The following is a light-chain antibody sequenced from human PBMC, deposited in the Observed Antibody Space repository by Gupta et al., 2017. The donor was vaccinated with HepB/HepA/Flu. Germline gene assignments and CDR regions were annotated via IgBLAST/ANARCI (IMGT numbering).Light chain of an antibody. CDR3: SSYTSSNTVI. J-gene: IGLJ2*01. Sequence: QSALTQPASVSGSPGQSITISCTGTSSDVGVYNYVSWYQQHPGKAPTLMIYDVSDRPSGVSNRFSGSKSDNTASLTISGLQAEDEANYYCSSYTSSNTVIFGGGTKLTVL. CDR1: SSDVGVYNY. V-gene: IGLV2-14*03. CDR2: DVS.